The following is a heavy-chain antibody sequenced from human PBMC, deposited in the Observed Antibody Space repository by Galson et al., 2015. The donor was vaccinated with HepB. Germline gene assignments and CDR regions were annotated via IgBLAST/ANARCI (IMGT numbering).Heavy chain of an antibody. CDR1: GFSLSTTEMR. V-gene: IGHV2-70*04. J-gene: IGHJ2*01. D-gene: IGHD6-19*01. Sequence: PALVKPTQTLTLTCTFSGFSLSTTEMRVSWIRQPPGKALEWLARIDWDDDKFYRTPLKTRLTISKDTSKNQVVLTMTNMDHVDTATYYCARSWYSSGWYPWYFDLWGRGTLVTVSS. CDR2: IDWDDDK. CDR3: ARSWYSSGWYPWYFDL.